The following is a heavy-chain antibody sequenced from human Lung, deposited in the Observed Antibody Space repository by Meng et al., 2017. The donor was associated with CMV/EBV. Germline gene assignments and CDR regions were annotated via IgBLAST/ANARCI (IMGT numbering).Heavy chain of an antibody. J-gene: IGHJ4*02. V-gene: IGHV4-4*02. D-gene: IGHD2-21*02. CDR2: IYHSGST. Sequence: VNPRAAAPGLVKLSGTLSLPCTCPGGSLSRSTWWSWVRQPPGKGLEWIGEIYHSGSTNYNPSLKSRVTISVYESKNQFSLRLSSVTAADTAVYYCARVGAYCGGDCYHPRWGQGTLVTVS. CDR3: ARVGAYCGGDCYHPR. CDR1: GGSLSRSTW.